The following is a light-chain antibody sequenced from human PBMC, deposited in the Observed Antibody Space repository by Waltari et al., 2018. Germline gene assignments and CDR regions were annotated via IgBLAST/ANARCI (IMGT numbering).Light chain of an antibody. CDR2: DAS. CDR1: QSVSRT. V-gene: IGKV3-20*01. CDR3: QKYGTLPAT. J-gene: IGKJ1*01. Sequence: EIVLTQSPGTLSLSPGERATLSCRASQSVSRTLAWYQQKPGQDPRLLIYDASTRATGIPYMFSGSGSGTDFSLTISRLEPEDFAVYYCQKYGTLPATFGQGTKVEIK.